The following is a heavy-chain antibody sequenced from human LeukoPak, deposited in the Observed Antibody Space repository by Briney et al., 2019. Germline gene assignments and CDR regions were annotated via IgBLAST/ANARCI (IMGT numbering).Heavy chain of an antibody. J-gene: IGHJ4*02. Sequence: ASVKVSCKASGGTFSSYAITWVRQAPGQGLEWMGGIIPIFGTANYAQKFQGRVTITADESTSTAYMELSSLRSEDTAVYYCAGSVKMTRPYFDYWGQGTLVTVSS. V-gene: IGHV1-69*13. CDR3: AGSVKMTRPYFDY. D-gene: IGHD4-11*01. CDR1: GGTFSSYA. CDR2: IIPIFGTA.